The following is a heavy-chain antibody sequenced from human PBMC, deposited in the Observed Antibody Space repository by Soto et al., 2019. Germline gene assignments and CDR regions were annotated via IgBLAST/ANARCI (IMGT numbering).Heavy chain of an antibody. V-gene: IGHV3-73*01. CDR3: TPSADTDMAFDY. Sequence: PGGSLRLSCAASGFTISGSAMHWVRQASGKGLEWVGRIRSKANSYATAYAASVKGRFTISRDDSKSTAYLQMNSLKTEDTAVYYCTPSADTDMAFDYWGQGTLVTVSS. D-gene: IGHD5-18*01. CDR2: IRSKANSYAT. J-gene: IGHJ4*02. CDR1: GFTISGSA.